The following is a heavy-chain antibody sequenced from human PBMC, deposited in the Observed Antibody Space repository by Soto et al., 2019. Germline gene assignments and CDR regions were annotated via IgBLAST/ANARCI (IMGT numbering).Heavy chain of an antibody. CDR1: GYAFTTYG. J-gene: IGHJ4*02. CDR3: ARGRYGDY. V-gene: IGHV1-18*01. Sequence: QVHLVQSGAEVKKPGASVKVSCQASGYAFTTYGITWVRQAPGQGLEWMGWISAHNGNTNYAQKLQGRVTVNRDTSTSTAYMELRSLGSDDTAVYYCARGRYGDYWGQGALVTVSS. CDR2: ISAHNGNT. D-gene: IGHD1-1*01.